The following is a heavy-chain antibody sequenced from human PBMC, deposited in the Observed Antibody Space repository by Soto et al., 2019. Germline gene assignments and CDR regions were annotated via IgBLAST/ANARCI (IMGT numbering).Heavy chain of an antibody. D-gene: IGHD2-2*01. J-gene: IGHJ5*02. CDR1: GFTFSSYA. V-gene: IGHV3-30-3*02. CDR2: ISYDGSNK. Sequence: GGSLRLSCAASGFTFSSYAMHGVRQAPGKGLEWVAVISYDGSNKYYADSVKGRFTISRDNSKNTLYLQMNNLRAEDTAVYYCAKDNCISTSCYRLYNWFDPWGQGTLVIVSS. CDR3: AKDNCISTSCYRLYNWFDP.